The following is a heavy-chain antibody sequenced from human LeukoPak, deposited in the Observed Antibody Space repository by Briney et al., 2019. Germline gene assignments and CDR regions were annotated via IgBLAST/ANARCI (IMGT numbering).Heavy chain of an antibody. V-gene: IGHV4-61*01. J-gene: IGHJ4*02. CDR1: GGSVSSGSYY. Sequence: SETLSLTCTVSGGSVSSGSYYWSWIRQAPGKGLEWIGYIYYSGSTNYYPSLNSRVTISVDTSKNQFSLKLSSVTAADTAVYYCARSFLPNYLDYWGQGTLVTVSS. CDR3: ARSFLPNYLDY. CDR2: IYYSGST. D-gene: IGHD1-1*01.